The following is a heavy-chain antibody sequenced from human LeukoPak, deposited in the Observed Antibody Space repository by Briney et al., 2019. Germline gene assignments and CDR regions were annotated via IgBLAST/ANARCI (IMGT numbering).Heavy chain of an antibody. CDR3: ARGIGGSSTSRYYYYYYMDV. J-gene: IGHJ6*03. D-gene: IGHD2-2*01. V-gene: IGHV1-69*05. Sequence: GASVKVSCKASGGTFSSYAISWVRQAPGQGLEWMGGIIPIFGTANYAQKFQGRVTITRNTSISTAYMELSSLRSEDTAVYYCARGIGGSSTSRYYYYYYMDVWGKGTTVTVSS. CDR1: GGTFSSYA. CDR2: IIPIFGTA.